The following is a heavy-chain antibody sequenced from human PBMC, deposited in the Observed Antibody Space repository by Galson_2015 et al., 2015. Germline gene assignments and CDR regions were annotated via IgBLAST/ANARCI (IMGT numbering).Heavy chain of an antibody. CDR2: IYTSGST. V-gene: IGHV4-61*02. CDR1: SGSTSSGSYY. J-gene: IGHJ4*02. Sequence: TLSLTCTVSSGSTSSGSYYWSWIRQPAGKGLEWIGRIYTSGSTNYNPSLKSRVTISVDTSKNQFSLKLSSVTAADTAVYYCASENDYGDYFDYWGQGTLVTVSS. D-gene: IGHD4-17*01. CDR3: ASENDYGDYFDY.